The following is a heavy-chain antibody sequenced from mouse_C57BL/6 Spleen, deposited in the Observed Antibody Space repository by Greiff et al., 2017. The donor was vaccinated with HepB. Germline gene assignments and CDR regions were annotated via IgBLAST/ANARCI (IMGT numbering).Heavy chain of an antibody. J-gene: IGHJ3*01. V-gene: IGHV5-4*03. CDR1: GFTFSSYA. D-gene: IGHD2-4*01. CDR2: ISDGGSYT. CDR3: ARYYDYDGPWFAY. Sequence: EVKLMESGGGLVKPGGSLKLSCAASGFTFSSYAMSWVRQTPEKRLEWVATISDGGSYTYYPDNVKGRFTISIDNAKNNLYLQMSHLKSEDTAMYYCARYYDYDGPWFAYWGQGTLVTVSA.